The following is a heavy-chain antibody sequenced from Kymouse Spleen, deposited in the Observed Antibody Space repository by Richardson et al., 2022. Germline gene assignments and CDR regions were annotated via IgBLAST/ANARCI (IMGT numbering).Heavy chain of an antibody. CDR3: ARDDYSNYYYYGMDV. Sequence: QVQLQQWGAGLLKPSETLSLTCAVYGGSFSGYYWSWIRQPPGKGLEWIGEINHSGSTNYNPSLKSRVTISVDTSKNQFSLKLSSVTAADTAVYYCARDDYSNYYYYGMDVWGQGTTVTVSS. D-gene: IGHD4-11,IGHD4-11*01. V-gene: IGHV4-34*01. CDR2: INHSGST. CDR1: GGSFSGYY. J-gene: IGHJ6*02.